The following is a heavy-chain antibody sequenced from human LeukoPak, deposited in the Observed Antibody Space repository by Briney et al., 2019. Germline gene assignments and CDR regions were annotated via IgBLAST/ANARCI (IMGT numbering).Heavy chain of an antibody. D-gene: IGHD2-2*01. V-gene: IGHV1-69*05. Sequence: GSSVKVSCKASGGTFSSYAISWVRQAPGQGLEWMGRIIPIFGTANYAQKFQGRVTITTDESTSTAYMELSSLRSEDTAVYYCARERSTSLHYYYYMDVWGKGTTVTVSS. CDR2: IIPIFGTA. J-gene: IGHJ6*03. CDR3: ARERSTSLHYYYYMDV. CDR1: GGTFSSYA.